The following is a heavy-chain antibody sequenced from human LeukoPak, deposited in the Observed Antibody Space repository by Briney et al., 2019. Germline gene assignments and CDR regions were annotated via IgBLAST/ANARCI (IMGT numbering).Heavy chain of an antibody. Sequence: SETLSLTCTVSGYSISSGYYWGWIRQPPGKGLEWIGEINHSGSTNYNPSLKSRVPISVDTSKNQSSLKLSSVTAADTAVYYCARDIVATNDYYYYMDVWGKGTTVTVSS. J-gene: IGHJ6*03. V-gene: IGHV4-38-2*02. D-gene: IGHD5-12*01. CDR2: INHSGST. CDR3: ARDIVATNDYYYYMDV. CDR1: GYSISSGYY.